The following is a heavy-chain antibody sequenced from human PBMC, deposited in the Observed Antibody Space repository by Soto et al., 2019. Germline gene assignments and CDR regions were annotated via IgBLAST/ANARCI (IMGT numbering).Heavy chain of an antibody. CDR2: IYYSGST. CDR3: ARDRGYCSSTSCYPTWFDP. Sequence: SETLSLTCTVSGGSTSSYYWSWLRQPPGKGLEWIGYIYYSGSTNYNPSLKSRVTISVDTSKNQFSLKLSSVTAADTAVYYCARDRGYCSSTSCYPTWFDPWGQGTLVTVSS. D-gene: IGHD2-2*01. CDR1: GGSTSSYY. V-gene: IGHV4-59*01. J-gene: IGHJ5*02.